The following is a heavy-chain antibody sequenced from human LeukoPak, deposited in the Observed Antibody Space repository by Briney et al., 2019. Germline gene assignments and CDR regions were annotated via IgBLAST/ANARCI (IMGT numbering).Heavy chain of an antibody. D-gene: IGHD2-2*01. J-gene: IGHJ4*02. CDR3: ARDQRYCSSARCTDFDY. V-gene: IGHV1-18*01. CDR1: GYTFTSYG. Sequence: ASVKVSCKASGYTFTSYGISWVRQAPGQGLEWMGWISAYNGNTNYAQKLQGRVTMTTDTSTSTAYMELRSLRSDDTAVYYCARDQRYCSSARCTDFDYWGQGTLVTVSS. CDR2: ISAYNGNT.